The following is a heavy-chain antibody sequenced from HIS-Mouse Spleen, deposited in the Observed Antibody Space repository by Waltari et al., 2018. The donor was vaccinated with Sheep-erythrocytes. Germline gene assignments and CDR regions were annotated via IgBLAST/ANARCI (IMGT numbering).Heavy chain of an antibody. CDR3: ARDRSNYFDY. CDR2: ISSSSSYI. Sequence: EVQLVESGGGLVKPGGSLRLSCAASGFTFSSYSMNWVRQAPGKVREWVSSISSSSSYIYYADSVKGRFTISRDNAKNSLYLQMNSLRAEDTAVYYCARDRSNYFDYWGQGTLVTVSS. D-gene: IGHD3-10*01. CDR1: GFTFSSYS. V-gene: IGHV3-21*01. J-gene: IGHJ4*02.